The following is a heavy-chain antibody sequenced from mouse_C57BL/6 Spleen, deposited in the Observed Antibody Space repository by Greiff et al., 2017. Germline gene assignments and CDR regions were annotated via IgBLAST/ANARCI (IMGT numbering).Heavy chain of an antibody. CDR2: ISDGGSYT. CDR1: GFTFSSYA. Sequence: DVQLQESGGGLVKPGGSLKLSCAASGFTFSSYAMSWVRQTPEKRLEWVATISDGGSYTYYPDNVKGRFTISRDNAKNNLYLQMSHLKSEDTAMYYCARDGANWDYWGQGTTLTVSS. V-gene: IGHV5-4*01. J-gene: IGHJ2*01. D-gene: IGHD4-1*01. CDR3: ARDGANWDY.